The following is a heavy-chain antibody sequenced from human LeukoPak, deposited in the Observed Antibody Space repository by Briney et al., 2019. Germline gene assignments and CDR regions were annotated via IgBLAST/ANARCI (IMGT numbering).Heavy chain of an antibody. CDR1: GFTFSRYW. D-gene: IGHD5-18*01. CDR3: ARAGYSYCYVNWGSSFDDLDY. CDR2: INSDGRSK. J-gene: IGHJ4*02. Sequence: GGXXRLSCAASGFTFSRYWMNWVRQAPGKGVGWVSRINSDGRSKNYADSVKGGFTISRENEKKRVYLQMNSLRAEDTAVYYCARAGYSYCYVNWGSSFDDLDYWGQGTLVTVSS. V-gene: IGHV3-74*01.